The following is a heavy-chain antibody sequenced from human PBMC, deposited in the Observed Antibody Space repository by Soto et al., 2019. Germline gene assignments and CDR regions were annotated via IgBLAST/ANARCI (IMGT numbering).Heavy chain of an antibody. D-gene: IGHD6-19*01. CDR2: IYYSGST. CDR3: ARAWYSSGWYASNYYYYYMDV. Sequence: SETLSLTCTVSGGSISSYYWSWIRQPPGKGLEWIGYIYYSGSTNYNPSLKSRVTISVDTSKNQFSLKLSSVTAADTAVYYCARAWYSSGWYASNYYYYYMDVWGKGTTVTVSS. V-gene: IGHV4-59*01. CDR1: GGSISSYY. J-gene: IGHJ6*03.